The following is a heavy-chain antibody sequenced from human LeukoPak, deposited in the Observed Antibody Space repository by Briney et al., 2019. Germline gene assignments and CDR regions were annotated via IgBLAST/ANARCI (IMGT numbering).Heavy chain of an antibody. CDR1: GGTFSSYG. CDR3: ARVGAMVRGVIIDHNWFDP. D-gene: IGHD3-10*01. Sequence: ASVKVSCKASGGTFSSYGISWVRQAPGQGLEWMGWISAYNGNTNYAQKLQGRVTMTTDTSTSTAYMELRSLRSDDTAVYYCARVGAMVRGVIIDHNWFDPWGQGTLVTVSS. CDR2: ISAYNGNT. V-gene: IGHV1-18*01. J-gene: IGHJ5*02.